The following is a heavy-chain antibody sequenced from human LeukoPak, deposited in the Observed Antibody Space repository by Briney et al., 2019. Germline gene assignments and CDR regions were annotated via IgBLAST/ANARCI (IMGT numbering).Heavy chain of an antibody. CDR3: AIWGGSGSYYAFDY. V-gene: IGHV3-20*04. Sequence: PGGSLRLSCAASGFTFDYYGMSWVRQAPGKGLEWVSGINWNGGSTGYADSVKGRFTISRDNAKNSLYLQMNSLRAEDTALYYCAIWGGSGSYYAFDYWGQGTLVTVSS. J-gene: IGHJ4*02. CDR1: GFTFDYYG. D-gene: IGHD3-10*01. CDR2: INWNGGST.